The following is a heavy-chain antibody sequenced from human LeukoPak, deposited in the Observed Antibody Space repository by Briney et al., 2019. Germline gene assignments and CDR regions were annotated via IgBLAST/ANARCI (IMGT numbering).Heavy chain of an antibody. CDR2: IRSDGTNK. CDR3: AKVESYYYMDV. CDR1: GFTFSTYG. Sequence: GGSLRIYCATSGFTFSTYGMHWVRQAPGKGLEWVAFIRSDGTNKSYGDSVKGRFTISRDNSKNTLYLQMNTLRAEDTSVYYCAKVESYYYMDVWDKGTTVTVSS. J-gene: IGHJ6*03. V-gene: IGHV3-30*02.